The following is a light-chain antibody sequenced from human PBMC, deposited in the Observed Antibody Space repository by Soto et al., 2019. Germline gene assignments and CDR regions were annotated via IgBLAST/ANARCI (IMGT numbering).Light chain of an antibody. CDR3: QQYGTSPFT. Sequence: PGERATLACRASECATTNYVAGYQQKPGQAPRLLIYGASSRATGIPDRFSGSASGTDFVLTISRLEPEDFAVYYCQQYGTSPFTFGPGTKVDIK. CDR1: ECATTNY. CDR2: GAS. V-gene: IGKV3-20*01. J-gene: IGKJ3*01.